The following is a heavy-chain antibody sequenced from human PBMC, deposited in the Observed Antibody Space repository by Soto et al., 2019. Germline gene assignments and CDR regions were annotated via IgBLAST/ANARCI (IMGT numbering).Heavy chain of an antibody. Sequence: GGSLRLSCVDSRFTFSTDWMTWVRQAPGRGLEWVGRIKSKADGGTADYAAPVKGRFTISRDDSRNMLYLQMNSLKTEDTAVYYCTAMNDRDAFNIWGPGTMVTVSS. CDR3: TAMNDRDAFNI. D-gene: IGHD1-1*01. CDR1: RFTFSTDW. V-gene: IGHV3-15*01. CDR2: IKSKADGGTA. J-gene: IGHJ3*02.